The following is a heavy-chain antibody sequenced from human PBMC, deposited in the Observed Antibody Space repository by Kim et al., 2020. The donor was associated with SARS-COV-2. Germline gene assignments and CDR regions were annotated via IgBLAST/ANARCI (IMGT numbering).Heavy chain of an antibody. V-gene: IGHV4-59*03. CDR1: GASMSSYY. D-gene: IGHD6-19*01. J-gene: IGHJ4*01. CDR2: AYYSGNT. Sequence: SETLSLTCTVSGASMSSYYWSWIRQPPGKGLEWIGYAYYSGNTNYNPSLKSRVTISVDTSKNQVSLKVASVTAADTAVYYCATRKYSSDWYWYYFDSWC. CDR3: ATRKYSSDWYWYYFDS.